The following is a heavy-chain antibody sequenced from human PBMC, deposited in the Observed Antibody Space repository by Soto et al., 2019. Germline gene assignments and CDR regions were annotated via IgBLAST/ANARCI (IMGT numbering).Heavy chain of an antibody. CDR1: GDTFKNCV. V-gene: IGHV1-69*01. Sequence: QVQVVQSGVEVRRPGSSVKVSCKASGDTFKNCVISWVRQAPGQGLEWMGGIIPLFGTTDFAQRFKGRLTIPTDESTTTAYMELSRLRSEDTATYYCAAELGFGKLSVVWGQGTTVIVSS. J-gene: IGHJ6*02. D-gene: IGHD3-10*01. CDR2: IIPLFGTT. CDR3: AAELGFGKLSVV.